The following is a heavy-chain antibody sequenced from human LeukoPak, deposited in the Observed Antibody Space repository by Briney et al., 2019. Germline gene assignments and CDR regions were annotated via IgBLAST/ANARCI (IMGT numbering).Heavy chain of an antibody. V-gene: IGHV4-4*07. Sequence: SETLSLTCTVSGGSISSYYLSWIRQPAGKGLEWIGRIYTSGSTNYNPSLKSRVTMSVDTSKNQFSLKLSSVTAADTAVYYCARRARAAAGTNYYFDYWGQGTLVTVSS. CDR3: ARRARAAAGTNYYFDY. J-gene: IGHJ4*02. CDR2: IYTSGST. D-gene: IGHD6-13*01. CDR1: GGSISSYY.